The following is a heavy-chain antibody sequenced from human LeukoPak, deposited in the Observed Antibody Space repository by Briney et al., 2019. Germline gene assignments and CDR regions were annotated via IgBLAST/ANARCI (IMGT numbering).Heavy chain of an antibody. CDR3: ARRRGYSYGRPFDY. CDR2: VYYSGST. D-gene: IGHD5-18*01. CDR1: GGSFSGYY. V-gene: IGHV4-59*12. Sequence: SETLSLTCAVYGGSFSGYYWSWIRQPPGKGLEWIGYVYYSGSTEYNPSLRSRVTISLERSKHQFSLKLTSVTAADTAVYYCARRRGYSYGRPFDYWGQGTLVTVSS. J-gene: IGHJ4*02.